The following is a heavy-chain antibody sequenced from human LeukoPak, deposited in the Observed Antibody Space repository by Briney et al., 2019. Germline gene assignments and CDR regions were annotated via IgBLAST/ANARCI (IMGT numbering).Heavy chain of an antibody. CDR2: VYHADSDT. D-gene: IGHD1-26*01. J-gene: IGHJ3*02. V-gene: IGHV5-51*01. Sequence: GESLKISCKGSGYSFTSYWIGWVRPMPGKGLEWMGIVYHADSDTRYSPSFQGQVTISADKSISTAYLQWSSLKASDTAMYYCARGAPDAFDIWGQGTMVTVSS. CDR1: GYSFTSYW. CDR3: ARGAPDAFDI.